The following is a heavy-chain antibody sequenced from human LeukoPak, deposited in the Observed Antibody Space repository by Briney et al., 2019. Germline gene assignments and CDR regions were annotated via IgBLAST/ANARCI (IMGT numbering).Heavy chain of an antibody. Sequence: GEFLKISCQGSGYTFASYWIIWVRPLPGKGLELMWSIYPGDSETRYSPSFQGHVTISADKSISTAYLPWSRLTAADTAIYYWARRMDTPSVDYWGQGTLVTVSS. V-gene: IGHV5-51*01. J-gene: IGHJ4*02. CDR3: ARRMDTPSVDY. D-gene: IGHD5-18*01. CDR1: GYTFASYW. CDR2: IYPGDSET.